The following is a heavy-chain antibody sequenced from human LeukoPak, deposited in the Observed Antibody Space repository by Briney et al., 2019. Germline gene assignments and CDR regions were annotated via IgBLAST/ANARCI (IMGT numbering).Heavy chain of an antibody. Sequence: GRSLRLSCAASGFTFSSYAMHWVRQAPGKGLEWVAVISYDGSNKYYADSVKGRFTISRDNSKNTLYLQMNSLRAEDTAVYYCARVEVATIDYWGQGTLVTVSS. D-gene: IGHD5-24*01. CDR2: ISYDGSNK. V-gene: IGHV3-30*01. J-gene: IGHJ4*02. CDR3: ARVEVATIDY. CDR1: GFTFSSYA.